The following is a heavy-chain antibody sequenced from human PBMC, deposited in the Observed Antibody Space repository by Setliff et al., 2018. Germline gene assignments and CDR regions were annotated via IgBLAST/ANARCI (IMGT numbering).Heavy chain of an antibody. CDR1: GLTFTNYW. D-gene: IGHD6-19*01. CDR2: LKQDESEK. V-gene: IGHV3-7*01. Sequence: PGGSLRLSCAASGLTFTNYWINWVRQAPGKGLEWVANLKQDESEKHYVGSAKDRFTISRDNARNSEYLQMNSLRADDAAVYYCATSDWYAAFDHWGQGTLVTVSS. CDR3: ATSDWYAAFDH. J-gene: IGHJ4*02.